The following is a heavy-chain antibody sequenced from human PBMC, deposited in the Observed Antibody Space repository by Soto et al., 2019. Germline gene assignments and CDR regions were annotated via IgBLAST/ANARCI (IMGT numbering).Heavy chain of an antibody. V-gene: IGHV3-74*01. J-gene: IGHJ4*02. D-gene: IGHD3-9*01. CDR3: ARGGLAPFDH. Sequence: PGGSLRLSCAASGFTFGNYWMHWVRQAPGKGLVWVSRISDYGRINYADSVEDRFIISRDDARSELYLQLNDLRVEDTATYYCARGGLAPFDHWGQGALVTVSS. CDR2: ISDYGRI. CDR1: GFTFGNYW.